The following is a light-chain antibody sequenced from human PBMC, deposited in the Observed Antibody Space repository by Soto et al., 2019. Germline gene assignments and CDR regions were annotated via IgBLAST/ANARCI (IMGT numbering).Light chain of an antibody. CDR3: QQYNTGET. V-gene: IGKV3-15*01. Sequence: EIVMTQSPATLSVSPGERATLSCRASQSVSSSLAWYQQKPGQAPRLLIYGASTRATGIPARFSGSGSGTEFTLTISSLQSEDFAVYYCQQYNTGETFGQGTKVEIK. CDR2: GAS. CDR1: QSVSSS. J-gene: IGKJ1*01.